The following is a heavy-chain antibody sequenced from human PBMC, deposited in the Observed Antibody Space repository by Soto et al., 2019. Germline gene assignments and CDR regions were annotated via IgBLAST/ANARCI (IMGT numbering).Heavy chain of an antibody. CDR1: GYNFTSYD. D-gene: IGHD1-26*01. CDR2: MNPNSGNT. J-gene: IGHJ4*02. V-gene: IGHV1-8*01. CDR3: ARGGRISGVY. Sequence: QVQLVESVAEVKKPGASVKGSCKASGYNFTSYDINWVRQATGQGLEWMGWMNPNSGNTGYAQKVQGRVTMTSSTTISTTSMQLSSLRSEDPAVYYCARGGRISGVYWVKGTLVTGSS.